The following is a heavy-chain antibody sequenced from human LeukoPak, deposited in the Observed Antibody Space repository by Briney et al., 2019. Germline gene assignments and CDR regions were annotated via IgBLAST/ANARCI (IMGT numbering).Heavy chain of an antibody. V-gene: IGHV5-51*01. J-gene: IGHJ4*02. D-gene: IGHD7-27*01. CDR3: ARPGQLGEYTPYYFDN. CDR2: IYPVDSDT. CDR1: GYRFTSYW. Sequence: GESLQISCKGSGYRFTSYWIGWVRQVPGKGLEWMGIIYPVDSDTRYSPSFQGQVTISADKSISTAYLQWSSLKASDTAMYYCARPGQLGEYTPYYFDNWGQRTLLSASS.